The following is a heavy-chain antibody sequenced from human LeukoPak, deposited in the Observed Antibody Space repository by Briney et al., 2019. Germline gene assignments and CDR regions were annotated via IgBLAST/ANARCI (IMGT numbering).Heavy chain of an antibody. V-gene: IGHV4-59*01. CDR3: ARTYGGNVRFDF. Sequence: SETLSLTCTVSGGSISGYYWSWIRQPPGKGLEWIGYIYYSGSTNYNPSLKSRITISVDTSKNQFSLNLNSVTAAGRAVYYCARTYGGNVRFDFWGQGTLVTVSS. CDR2: IYYSGST. D-gene: IGHD4-23*01. J-gene: IGHJ4*02. CDR1: GGSISGYY.